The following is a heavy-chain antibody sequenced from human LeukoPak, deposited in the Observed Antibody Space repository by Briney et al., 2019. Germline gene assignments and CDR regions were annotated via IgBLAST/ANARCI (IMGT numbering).Heavy chain of an antibody. CDR3: AKHWSYCSTTSCFFNYYYYYMDV. J-gene: IGHJ6*03. D-gene: IGHD2-2*01. CDR1: GFTVSSKY. CDR2: IESGGST. Sequence: GGSLRLSCAASGFTVSSKYMNWVRQAPGKGLEWVSVIESGGSTYYADSVKGRFTVSRDNSKSTLYLQMNNLRAEDTAVYYCAKHWSYCSTTSCFFNYYYYYMDVWGKGTTVTVSS. V-gene: IGHV3-53*01.